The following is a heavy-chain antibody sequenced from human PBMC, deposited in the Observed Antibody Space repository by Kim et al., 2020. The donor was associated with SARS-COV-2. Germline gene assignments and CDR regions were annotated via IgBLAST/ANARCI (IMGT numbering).Heavy chain of an antibody. CDR3: ARELESLPLASDY. J-gene: IGHJ4*02. Sequence: GGSLRLSCAASGFTFSSYSMNWVRQAPGKGLEWVSYISSSSSTIYYADSVKGRFTISRDNAKNSLYLQMNSLRDEDTAVYYWARELESLPLASDYWGQGTLVTVSS. CDR2: ISSSSSTI. V-gene: IGHV3-48*02. D-gene: IGHD1-1*01. CDR1: GFTFSSYS.